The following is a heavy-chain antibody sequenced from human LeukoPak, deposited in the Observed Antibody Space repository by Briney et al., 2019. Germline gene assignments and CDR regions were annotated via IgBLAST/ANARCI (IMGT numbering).Heavy chain of an antibody. Sequence: PSQTLSLTCTVSGGSISSGSYYWSWIRQPAGKGLEWIGRIYTSGSTNYNPSLKSRVTISVDTSKNQFSLKLSSVTAADTAVYYCARASSGYYYEWVYYFDYWGQGTLVTVSS. CDR3: ARASSGYYYEWVYYFDY. J-gene: IGHJ4*02. D-gene: IGHD3-22*01. CDR2: IYTSGST. V-gene: IGHV4-61*02. CDR1: GGSISSGSYY.